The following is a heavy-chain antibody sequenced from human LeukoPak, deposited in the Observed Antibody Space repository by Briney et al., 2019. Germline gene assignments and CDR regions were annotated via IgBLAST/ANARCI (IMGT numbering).Heavy chain of an antibody. Sequence: SVKVSCKASGGTFSSYAISWVRQAPGQGLEWMGRIIPILGIANYAQKFQGRVPITADKSTSTAYMELSSLRSEDTAVYYCATSGWLRGDYYGMDVWGQGTTVTVSS. CDR1: GGTFSSYA. V-gene: IGHV1-69*04. D-gene: IGHD5-18*01. J-gene: IGHJ6*02. CDR3: ATSGWLRGDYYGMDV. CDR2: IIPILGIA.